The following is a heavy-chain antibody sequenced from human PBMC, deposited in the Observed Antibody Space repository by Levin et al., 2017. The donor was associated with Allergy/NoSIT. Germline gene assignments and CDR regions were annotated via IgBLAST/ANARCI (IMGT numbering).Heavy chain of an antibody. V-gene: IGHV3-74*01. Sequence: PGGSLRLSCAASGFTLSGYWMHWVRQAPGKGLVWVSRINGDGRSTDYADAVKGRFTISRDNAKNTLYLQLDSLRVEDTAVYYCVRDPATAGCHFDYWGQGGLVTVSP. CDR2: INGDGRST. CDR1: GFTLSGYW. CDR3: VRDPATAGCHFDY. D-gene: IGHD6-13*01. J-gene: IGHJ4*02.